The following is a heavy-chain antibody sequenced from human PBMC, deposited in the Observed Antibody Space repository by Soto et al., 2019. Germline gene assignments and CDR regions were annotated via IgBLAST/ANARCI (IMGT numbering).Heavy chain of an antibody. CDR2: IWYDGSNK. CDR3: ARGAYYDILTGYSTPPNFDY. J-gene: IGHJ4*02. V-gene: IGHV3-33*01. CDR1: GFTFSSCG. Sequence: GGSLRLSCAASGFTFSSCGMHWVRQAPGKGLEWVAVIWYDGSNKYYADSVKGRFTISRDNSKNTLYLQMNSLRAEDTAVYYCARGAYYDILTGYSTPPNFDYWGQGTLVTVSS. D-gene: IGHD3-9*01.